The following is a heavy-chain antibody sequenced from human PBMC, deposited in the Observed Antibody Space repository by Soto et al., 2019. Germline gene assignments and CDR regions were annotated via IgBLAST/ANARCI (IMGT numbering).Heavy chain of an antibody. V-gene: IGHV1-3*05. CDR2: INAGNGNT. CDR1: GYTFTSYA. J-gene: IGHJ4*02. Sequence: QVQLVQSGAEEKKPGASVKVSCKASGYTFTSYAMHWVRQAPGQRLEWMGWINAGNGNTKYSQKFQGRVTXXRXXSASTAYMELRSLRSEDTAVYYCASSVVVVTALDYWGQGTLVTVSS. CDR3: ASSVVVVTALDY. D-gene: IGHD2-21*02.